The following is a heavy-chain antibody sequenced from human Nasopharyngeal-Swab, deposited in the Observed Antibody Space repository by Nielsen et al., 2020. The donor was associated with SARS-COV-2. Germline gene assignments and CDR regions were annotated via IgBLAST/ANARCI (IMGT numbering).Heavy chain of an antibody. J-gene: IGHJ4*02. CDR2: ISYDGSNK. CDR1: GFTFSSYG. Sequence: GGSLRLSCVASGFTFSSYGMHWVRQAPGKGLEWVAVISYDGSNKYYADSVKGRFTISRDNSKNTLYLQMNSLRAEDTAVYYCAKDPGRDGYNYLPDYWGQGTLVTVSS. D-gene: IGHD5-24*01. CDR3: AKDPGRDGYNYLPDY. V-gene: IGHV3-30*18.